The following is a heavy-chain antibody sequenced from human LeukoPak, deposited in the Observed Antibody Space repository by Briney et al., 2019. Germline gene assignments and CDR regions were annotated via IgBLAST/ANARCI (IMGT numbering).Heavy chain of an antibody. Sequence: SETLSLTCTVSGGSISSYYWSWIRQPAGKGLEWIGRIYTGGSTNYNPSLKSRVTMSVDTSKNQFSLKLSSVTAADTAVYYCARQKKTSAYYDFWSGYPDWFDPWGQGTLVTVSS. CDR1: GGSISSYY. J-gene: IGHJ5*02. D-gene: IGHD3-3*01. V-gene: IGHV4-4*07. CDR3: ARQKKTSAYYDFWSGYPDWFDP. CDR2: IYTGGST.